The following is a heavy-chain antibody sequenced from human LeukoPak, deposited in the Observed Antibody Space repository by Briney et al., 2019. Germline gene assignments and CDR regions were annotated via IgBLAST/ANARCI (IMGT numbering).Heavy chain of an antibody. J-gene: IGHJ4*02. D-gene: IGHD2-15*01. CDR1: GLTFNNYW. CDR3: AKAPVTSCRGAFCYPFDY. CDR2: MSSSDDGR. V-gene: IGHV3-23*01. Sequence: PGGSLRLSCAAFGLTFNNYWMSWVRQAPGKGLEWVSAMSSSDDGRYYAASVRGRFTISRDTSRSTLYLQMNSLRAEDAAVYYCAKAPVTSCRGAFCYPFDYWGQGTLVTVSS.